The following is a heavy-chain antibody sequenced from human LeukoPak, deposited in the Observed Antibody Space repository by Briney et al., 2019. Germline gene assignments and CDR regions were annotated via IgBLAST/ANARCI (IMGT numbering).Heavy chain of an antibody. D-gene: IGHD1-26*01. CDR2: INPNSGGT. CDR3: AGIIVGATLGAFDI. V-gene: IGHV1-2*06. CDR1: GYTFTGYY. J-gene: IGHJ3*02. Sequence: GAAVKVSCKASGYTFTGYYMHWVRQAPGQGLEWMGRINPNSGGTNYAQKFQGRVTMTRDTTISTAYMELSRLRSDVTAVYYCAGIIVGATLGAFDIWGQGTMVTVST.